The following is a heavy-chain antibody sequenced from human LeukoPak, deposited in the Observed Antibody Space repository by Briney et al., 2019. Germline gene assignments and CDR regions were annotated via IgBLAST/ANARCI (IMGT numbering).Heavy chain of an antibody. V-gene: IGHV1-2*02. CDR3: ARARMGSAYDYFDY. Sequence: GASVQVSCKASGYTFTGYYIHWVRQAPGQGLEWMGWINPNSGGTNFAQKFQGRFTMTRDTSTTTAYMELSSLRSDDTAVYYCARARMGSAYDYFDYWGQGTLVIVSS. CDR1: GYTFTGYY. J-gene: IGHJ4*02. D-gene: IGHD5-12*01. CDR2: INPNSGGT.